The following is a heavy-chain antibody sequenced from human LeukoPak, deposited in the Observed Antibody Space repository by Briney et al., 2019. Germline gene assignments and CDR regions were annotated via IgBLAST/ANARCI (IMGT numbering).Heavy chain of an antibody. V-gene: IGHV3-53*01. CDR1: GFTVSSNY. CDR3: AKRGVVIRVILVGFHKEAYYFDS. D-gene: IGHD3-22*01. Sequence: GGSLRLSCAASGFTVSSNYMSWVRQAPGKGLEWVSVIYSGGSTYYADSVKGRFTISRDNAKNTLYLQMNSLRAEDTAVYFCAKRGVVIRVILVGFHKEAYYFDSWGQGALVTVSS. J-gene: IGHJ4*02. CDR2: IYSGGST.